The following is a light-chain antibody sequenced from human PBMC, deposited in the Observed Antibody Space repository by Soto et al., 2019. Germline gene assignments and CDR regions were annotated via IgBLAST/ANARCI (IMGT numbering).Light chain of an antibody. CDR1: QDISKY. CDR3: QQYDNFPLT. J-gene: IGKJ4*01. CDR2: DAS. Sequence: DIQMTQSPSSLSASVGDRFTITVQASQDISKYLNWYQQKPGKAPKLLIYDASNLETGVPSRFSGSGYATDFTFTISSLQTEDIATYYCQQYDNFPLTFGGGTKVDIK. V-gene: IGKV1-33*01.